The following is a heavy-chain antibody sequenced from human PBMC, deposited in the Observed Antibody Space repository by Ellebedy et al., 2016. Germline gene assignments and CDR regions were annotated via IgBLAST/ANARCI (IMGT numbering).Heavy chain of an antibody. D-gene: IGHD1-26*01. V-gene: IGHV4-59*01. CDR3: AREIVGASHWFDP. Sequence: SETLSLTCAVSGGSIFSYYWSWIRQPPGKGLEWIGYMYYSVNSMYNPSLKSRVTISVDTSKNQFSLKLSSVTAADTAVYYCAREIVGASHWFDPWGQGTLVTVSS. CDR1: GGSIFSYY. J-gene: IGHJ5*02. CDR2: MYYSVNS.